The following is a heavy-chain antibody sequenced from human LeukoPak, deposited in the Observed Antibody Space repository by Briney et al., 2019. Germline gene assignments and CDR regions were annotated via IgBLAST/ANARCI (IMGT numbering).Heavy chain of an antibody. J-gene: IGHJ3*02. V-gene: IGHV1-69*06. CDR2: IIPIFGTA. CDR3: ARGKGYSSSWPPFDAFDI. Sequence: ASVKVSCKASGGTFSSYAISWVRQAPGQGLEWMGGIIPIFGTANYAQKFQGRVTITADKSTSTAYMELSSLRSKDTAVYYCARGKGYSSSWPPFDAFDIWGQGTMVTVSS. D-gene: IGHD6-13*01. CDR1: GGTFSSYA.